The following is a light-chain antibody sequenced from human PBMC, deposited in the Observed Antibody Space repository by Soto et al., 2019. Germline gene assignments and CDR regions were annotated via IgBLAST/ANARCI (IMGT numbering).Light chain of an antibody. J-gene: IGLJ1*01. Sequence: QSVLTQPRSVSGSPGQSVTISCTGTSIDVGGYNYVSWYQQHPGKAPKLMIYDVSKRPSGVPDRFSGSKSGNTASLTISGLQAEDEADYYCCSYAGSYKGYVFGTGTKLTVL. CDR1: SIDVGGYNY. V-gene: IGLV2-11*01. CDR3: CSYAGSYKGYV. CDR2: DVS.